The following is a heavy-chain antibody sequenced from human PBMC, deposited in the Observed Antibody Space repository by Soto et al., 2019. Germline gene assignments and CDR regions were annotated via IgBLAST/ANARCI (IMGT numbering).Heavy chain of an antibody. CDR1: GGAFSSYA. J-gene: IGHJ6*01. Sequence: SVRVSCKASGGAFSSYAISWLLQAPGQGLEWMGGIIPIFGTANYAQKFQGRVTITADESTSTAYMELSSLRSEDTAVYYCARGSFPNYDFWSGYYPSYYGMDVWGQGTTVAVSS. CDR3: ARGSFPNYDFWSGYYPSYYGMDV. CDR2: IIPIFGTA. V-gene: IGHV1-69*13. D-gene: IGHD3-3*01.